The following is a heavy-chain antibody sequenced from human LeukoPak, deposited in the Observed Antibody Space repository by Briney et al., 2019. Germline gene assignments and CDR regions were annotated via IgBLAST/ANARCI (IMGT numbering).Heavy chain of an antibody. V-gene: IGHV1-8*01. CDR3: ARGFMVRGVIVWFDP. J-gene: IGHJ5*02. CDR2: MNPNSGNT. D-gene: IGHD3-10*01. CDR1: GYTFTSYD. Sequence: ASVKVSCKASGYTFTSYDINWVRQATGQGLEWMGWMNPNSGNTGYAQKFQGRVTMTRNTSISTAYMELSSLRSDDTAVYYCARGFMVRGVIVWFDPWGQGTLVTVSS.